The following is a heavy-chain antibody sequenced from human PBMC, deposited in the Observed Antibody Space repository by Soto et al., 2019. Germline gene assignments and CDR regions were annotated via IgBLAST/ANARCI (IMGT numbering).Heavy chain of an antibody. CDR3: ARHLYYYDSSGYTQCFDP. CDR2: IYHSGST. Sequence: QVQLQESGPGLVKPSGTLSLTCAVSGGSISSSNWWSWVRQPPGKGLEWIGEIYHSGSTNYNPSLMSRVTISVDKSKNQFSLKLSAVTAADTAVYYCARHLYYYDSSGYTQCFDPWGQGTLVTVSS. CDR1: GGSISSSNW. J-gene: IGHJ5*02. V-gene: IGHV4-4*02. D-gene: IGHD3-22*01.